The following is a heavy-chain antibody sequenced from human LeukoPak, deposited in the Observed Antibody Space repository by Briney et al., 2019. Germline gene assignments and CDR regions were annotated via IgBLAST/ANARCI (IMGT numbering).Heavy chain of an antibody. CDR2: IYYSGST. D-gene: IGHD4-23*01. J-gene: IGHJ3*02. V-gene: IGHV4-39*01. Sequence: SETLSLTCTVSGGSISSSSYYWGWVRQPPGTGLEWLGSIYYSGSTYYNPSLKSRVTISVDTSKNQFSLKLSSVTAADTAVYYCARPGGTVVTPRGAFDIWGQGTMVTVSS. CDR1: GGSISSSSYY. CDR3: ARPGGTVVTPRGAFDI.